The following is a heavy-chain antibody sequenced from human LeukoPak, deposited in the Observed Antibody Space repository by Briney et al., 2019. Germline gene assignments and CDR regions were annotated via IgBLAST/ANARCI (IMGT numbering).Heavy chain of an antibody. V-gene: IGHV6-1*01. CDR2: TYYRSKLYN. Sequence: SQNLSLPCVLSGDIFSNNIAAWHWIRQSPSRGLEWLERTYYRSKLYNDYAVSVESRITINPDTSKHQFSLQLNSVTPEDTAVYYCARDVTAGAGAVGMAVWGKGTTVTVSS. J-gene: IGHJ6*04. CDR1: GDIFSNNIAA. D-gene: IGHD6-13*01. CDR3: ARDVTAGAGAVGMAV.